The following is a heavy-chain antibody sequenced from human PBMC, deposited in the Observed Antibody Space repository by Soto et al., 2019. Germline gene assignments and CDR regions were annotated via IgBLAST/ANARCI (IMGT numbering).Heavy chain of an antibody. CDR2: IYYSGST. CDR1: GGSISSSSYY. Sequence: SETLSLTCTVSGGSISSSSYYWGWIRQPPGKGLEWIGSIYYSGSTYYNPSPKSRVTISVDTSKNQFSLKLSSVTAADTAVYYCARYCSGGSCYSPWFDPWGQGTLVTVSS. D-gene: IGHD2-15*01. V-gene: IGHV4-39*01. J-gene: IGHJ5*02. CDR3: ARYCSGGSCYSPWFDP.